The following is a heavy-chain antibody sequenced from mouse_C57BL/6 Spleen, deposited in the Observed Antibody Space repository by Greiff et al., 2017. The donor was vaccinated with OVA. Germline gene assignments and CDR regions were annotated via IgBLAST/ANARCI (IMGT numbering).Heavy chain of an antibody. J-gene: IGHJ4*01. CDR2: ISYDGSN. Sequence: ESGPGLVKPSQSLSLTCSVTGYSITSGYYWNWNRQFPENKLEWVGYISYDGSNNYNPTLQNRISITRDTSKNQFFLKLNSLTTEDTATYYCARDAIVAPMDYWGQGTSVTVSS. D-gene: IGHD1-1*01. CDR1: GYSITSGYY. CDR3: ARDAIVAPMDY. V-gene: IGHV3-6*01.